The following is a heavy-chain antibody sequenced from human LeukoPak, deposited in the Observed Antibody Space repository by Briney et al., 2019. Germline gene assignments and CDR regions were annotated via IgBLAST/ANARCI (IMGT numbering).Heavy chain of an antibody. CDR3: ARGLWFGGR. J-gene: IGHJ4*02. CDR1: GFTFSSYA. D-gene: IGHD3-10*01. Sequence: GGSLRLSCAASGFTFSSYAMHWVRQAPGKGLEWVAVISYDGSNKYYADSVKGRFTISRDNSKNTLYLQMNSLRAEDTAVYYCARGLWFGGRWGQGTLVTVSS. CDR2: ISYDGSNK. V-gene: IGHV3-30*14.